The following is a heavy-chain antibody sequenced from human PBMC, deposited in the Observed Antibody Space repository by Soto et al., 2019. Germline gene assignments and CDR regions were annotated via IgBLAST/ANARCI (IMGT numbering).Heavy chain of an antibody. CDR1: GLTFVYAW. D-gene: IGHD3-16*01. CDR2: IKSKGGGETT. Sequence: EVQLVESGGGLVRPGGSLRPSCRPSGLTFVYAWMNGFRQPPGKGLEWVAGIKSKGGGETTDYAAPVKGRFTISRDDSKDTLYLQMNSLKTEDTAVYYCGHISSFGGELGSWGQGTLVTVSS. CDR3: GHISSFGGELGS. V-gene: IGHV3-15*07. J-gene: IGHJ5*01.